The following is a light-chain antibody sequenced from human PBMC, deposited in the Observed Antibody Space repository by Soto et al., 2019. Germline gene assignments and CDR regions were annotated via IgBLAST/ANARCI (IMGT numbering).Light chain of an antibody. CDR1: QTVRNNY. CDR2: DAS. V-gene: IGKV3-20*01. CDR3: QKYNNWPRT. Sequence: VLTQSPGTLSLSPGERATLSCRASQTVRNNYLAWYQQKPGQAPRLLIYDASSRATGIPDRLSGGGSGTDLTLTISSLQSEDFAVYYCQKYNNWPRTCGQGTKVDIK. J-gene: IGKJ1*01.